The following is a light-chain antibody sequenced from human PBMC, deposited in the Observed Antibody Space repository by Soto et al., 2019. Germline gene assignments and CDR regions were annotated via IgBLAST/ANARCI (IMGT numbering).Light chain of an antibody. CDR1: SDDVGGYNY. CDR3: SSYTSRSTWV. Sequence: QSALTQPASVSGSPGQSITISCTGTSDDVGGYNYVSWYQQHPGKAPKLMIYDVTDRPSGVSNRFSGSKSGNTASLTISGLQGEDEADYYCSSYTSRSTWVFGGGTKVTVL. CDR2: DVT. J-gene: IGLJ3*02. V-gene: IGLV2-14*03.